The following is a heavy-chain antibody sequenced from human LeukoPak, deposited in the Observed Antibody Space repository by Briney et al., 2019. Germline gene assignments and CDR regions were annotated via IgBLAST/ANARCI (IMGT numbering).Heavy chain of an antibody. CDR3: AKDSGIAAAANDY. D-gene: IGHD6-13*01. V-gene: IGHV3-30*02. J-gene: IGHJ4*02. Sequence: GGSLRLSCAASGFTFSSYGMHWVRQAPGKGLEWVAFIRYDGSNKYYADSVKGRFTISRDNSKNTLYLQMNSLRAEDTAVYYCAKDSGIAAAANDYWGQGTLVTVSS. CDR2: IRYDGSNK. CDR1: GFTFSSYG.